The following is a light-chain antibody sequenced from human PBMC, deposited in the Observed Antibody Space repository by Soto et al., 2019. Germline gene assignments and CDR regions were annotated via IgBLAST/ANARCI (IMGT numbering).Light chain of an antibody. J-gene: IGKJ1*01. CDR2: GAS. CDR3: QPYNNWPQT. Sequence: MLTQAPDNLSVSREERATLSCRASQAINNNVAWYQLKDGQVPRLLIYGASTRAADVPARFSGGGSGTEFTLTISSLQSEDFAEYHCQPYNNWPQTFGQGTKVDIK. V-gene: IGKV3-15*01. CDR1: QAINNN.